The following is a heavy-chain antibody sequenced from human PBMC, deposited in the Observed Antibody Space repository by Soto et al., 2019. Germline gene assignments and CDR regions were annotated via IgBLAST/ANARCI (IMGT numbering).Heavy chain of an antibody. J-gene: IGHJ4*02. Sequence: QLQLQESGSGLVKPSQTLSLTCAVSGGSISSGGYSWSWIRQPPGKGLEWIGYIYHSGSTYYNPSLKSRVTRTVHTSKDHFSLKLSSVTAADTAVYYCARGMTTVTTLDYWGQGTLVTVSS. D-gene: IGHD4-4*01. CDR3: ARGMTTVTTLDY. CDR1: GGSISSGGYS. CDR2: IYHSGST. V-gene: IGHV4-30-2*01.